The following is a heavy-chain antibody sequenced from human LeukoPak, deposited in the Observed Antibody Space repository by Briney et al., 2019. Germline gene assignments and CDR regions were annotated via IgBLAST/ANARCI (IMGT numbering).Heavy chain of an antibody. D-gene: IGHD1-26*01. Sequence: TGGSLRLSCAASGFTFSSYAMSWVRQAPGKGLEWASAISGSGGSTYYADSVKGRFTISRDNSKNTLYLQMNSLRAEDTAVYYCAKEGIVGATAYYFDYWGQGTLVTVSS. J-gene: IGHJ4*02. CDR3: AKEGIVGATAYYFDY. V-gene: IGHV3-23*01. CDR1: GFTFSSYA. CDR2: ISGSGGST.